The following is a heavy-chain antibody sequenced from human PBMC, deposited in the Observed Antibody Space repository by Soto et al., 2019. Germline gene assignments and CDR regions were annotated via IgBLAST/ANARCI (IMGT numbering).Heavy chain of an antibody. D-gene: IGHD6-19*01. J-gene: IGHJ4*02. CDR3: ARGQRRGGSSGWSL. CDR1: GGSISSGGYS. V-gene: IGHV4-30-2*01. CDR2: IYHRGGT. Sequence: SETLSLTCAVSGGSISSGGYSWSWIRQPPGKGLEWIGYIYHRGGTNYKPSLKSRVTISVDTSKNQFSLNLNSVTAADTAVYYCARGQRRGGSSGWSLWGQGTLVTVSS.